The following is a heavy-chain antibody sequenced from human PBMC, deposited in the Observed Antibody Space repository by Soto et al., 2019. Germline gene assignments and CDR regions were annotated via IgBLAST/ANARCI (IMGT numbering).Heavy chain of an antibody. CDR1: GESISSYY. CDR2: IFDSGST. D-gene: IGHD6-13*01. V-gene: IGHV4-59*01. Sequence: PXXTLSLPFTVSGESISSYYWYWIHQPPGKGLEWIGNIFDSGSTNYNPSLKSRVTISVDTSKNQFSLKVRSVTAADTAVYYCARVGAAAAPGYFDYWSQGTLVTVSS. J-gene: IGHJ4*02. CDR3: ARVGAAAAPGYFDY.